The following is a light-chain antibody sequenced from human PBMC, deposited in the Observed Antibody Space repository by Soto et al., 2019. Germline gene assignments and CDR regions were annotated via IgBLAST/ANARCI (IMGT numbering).Light chain of an antibody. CDR2: IAS. J-gene: IGKJ2*01. V-gene: IGKV1-12*01. CDR3: QQYYSDYT. CDR1: QDINSW. Sequence: DIQMTQSPSSVSASVGDRVTITCRASQDINSWLTWYQQKPGKAPKVLIYIASRLQPGVPSRFSGRGSGTDFSLTISNLQPEDFATYFCQQYYSDYTFGQGTQL.